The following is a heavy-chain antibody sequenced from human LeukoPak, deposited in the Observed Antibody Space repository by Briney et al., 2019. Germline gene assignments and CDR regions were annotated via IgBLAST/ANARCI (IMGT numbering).Heavy chain of an antibody. Sequence: ASVKVSCKASGYIFTTYYMHWVRQAPGQGLEWMGIINPSVGSASYAQKFQGRVTMTRDTSTSTVYVELSSLRSEDTAVYYCARDPHDYGGNPLDYWGQGTLVTVSS. D-gene: IGHD4-23*01. CDR2: INPSVGSA. CDR3: ARDPHDYGGNPLDY. J-gene: IGHJ4*02. V-gene: IGHV1-46*01. CDR1: GYIFTTYY.